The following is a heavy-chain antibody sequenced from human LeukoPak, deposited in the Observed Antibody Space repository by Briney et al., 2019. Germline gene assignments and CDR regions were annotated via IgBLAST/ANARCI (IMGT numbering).Heavy chain of an antibody. CDR1: GVTCRDCA. CDR3: AKRPGVLSGSYSSPYYYYGMDV. J-gene: IGHJ6*02. D-gene: IGHD1-26*01. CDR2: ISGSGGST. V-gene: IGHV3-23*01. Sequence: PFYATGGVTCRDCALISVVEAPLKKLEWVSAISGSGGSTYYADSVKGRFTISRDNSKNTLYLQMNSLRAEDTAVYYCAKRPGVLSGSYSSPYYYYGMDVWRQGTPVPVSS.